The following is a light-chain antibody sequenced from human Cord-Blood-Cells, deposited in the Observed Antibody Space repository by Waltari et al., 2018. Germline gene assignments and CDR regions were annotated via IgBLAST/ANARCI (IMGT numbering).Light chain of an antibody. CDR1: SSDVGGYNY. V-gene: IGLV2-14*01. J-gene: IGLJ3*02. CDR2: DVS. CDR3: SSYTSSSTWV. Sequence: QSALTQPASVSGSPGQSITISCTGTSSDVGGYNYVPWYQQHPGKAPKLMIYDVSNRPSGVSNRFSGSKSGNTASLTISGLQADDEADYYCSSYTSSSTWVFGGGTKLTVL.